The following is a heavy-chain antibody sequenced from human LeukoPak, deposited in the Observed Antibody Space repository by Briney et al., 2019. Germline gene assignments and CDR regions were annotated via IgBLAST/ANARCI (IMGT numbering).Heavy chain of an antibody. CDR2: IRYDGSNK. CDR1: EFPFSSYG. Sequence: GGSLRRSCAASEFPFSSYGMHWVRQAPGKGLVWVAFIRYDGSNKYYADSVKGRFTISRDNSKNTLYLQMNSLRTEDTAVYYCAKTGYSYNWFDPWGQGTLVTVSS. CDR3: AKTGYSYNWFDP. V-gene: IGHV3-30*02. J-gene: IGHJ5*02. D-gene: IGHD3-9*01.